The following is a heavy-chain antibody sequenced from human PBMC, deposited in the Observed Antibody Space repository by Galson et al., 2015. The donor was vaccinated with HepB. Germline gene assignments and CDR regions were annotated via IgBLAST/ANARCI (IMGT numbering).Heavy chain of an antibody. CDR1: GYTFTGYY. J-gene: IGHJ4*02. D-gene: IGHD5-18*01. V-gene: IGHV1-2*06. CDR3: ARDTGTHGYGELEY. CDR2: INPNSGGT. Sequence: SVKVSCKASGYTFTGYYMHWVRQAPGQGLEWMGRINPNSGGTNYAQKFQGRVTMTRDTSISTAYMELSSLRSDDTAVYHCARDTGTHGYGELEYWGQGTLVTVSS.